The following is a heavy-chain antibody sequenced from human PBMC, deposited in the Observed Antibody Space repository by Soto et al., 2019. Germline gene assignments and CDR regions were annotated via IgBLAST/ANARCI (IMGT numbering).Heavy chain of an antibody. D-gene: IGHD3-10*01. CDR3: AFNSGSGSYYFDY. Sequence: EVQLLESGGGLVQPGGSLRLSCAASGFTFSSYAMWWVRQAPGKGLECVSAISGGSETTYYAASVKGRFTISRDNSKNTLYLQMNSLRAEDTAVYYCAFNSGSGSYYFDYWGQGTLVTVSS. CDR1: GFTFSSYA. J-gene: IGHJ4*02. V-gene: IGHV3-23*01. CDR2: ISGGSETT.